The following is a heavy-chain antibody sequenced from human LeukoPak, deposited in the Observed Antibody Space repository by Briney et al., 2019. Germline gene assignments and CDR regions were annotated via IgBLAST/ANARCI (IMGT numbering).Heavy chain of an antibody. J-gene: IGHJ5*02. D-gene: IGHD6-6*01. Sequence: GGSLRLSCAASGFTFSSYGMHWVRQAPGKGLEWVAVIWYDGSNKYYADSVKGRFTISRDNSKNTLYLQMNSLRAEDTAVYYCARGSSPVSTRFDPWGQGTLVTVSS. CDR3: ARGSSPVSTRFDP. CDR1: GFTFSSYG. V-gene: IGHV3-33*01. CDR2: IWYDGSNK.